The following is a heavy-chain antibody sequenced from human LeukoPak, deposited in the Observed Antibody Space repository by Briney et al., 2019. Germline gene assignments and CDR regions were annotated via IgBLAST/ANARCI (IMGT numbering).Heavy chain of an antibody. CDR2: IGNLLYEGST. CDR1: GASMTSTIYY. J-gene: IGHJ3*02. Sequence: SETLSLTCTVSGASMTSTIYYWGWIRQTPGKGLEWIGNIGNLLYEGSTYYSPSLQSRVTISVDTSKNQFSLKLSSVTAVDTAVYYCARGCSNPREPHPFDIWGRGTMVTVSS. V-gene: IGHV4-39*07. D-gene: IGHD2-2*01. CDR3: ARGCSNPREPHPFDI.